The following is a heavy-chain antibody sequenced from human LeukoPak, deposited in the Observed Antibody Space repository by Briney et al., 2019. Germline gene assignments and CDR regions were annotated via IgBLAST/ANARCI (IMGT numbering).Heavy chain of an antibody. V-gene: IGHV1-69*04. CDR3: ARASYYDSSGYYRTPSVREYGMDV. J-gene: IGHJ6*02. CDR2: IIPILGIA. D-gene: IGHD3-22*01. Sequence: GASVKVSCKASGGTFSSYAISWVRQAPGQGLEWMGRIIPILGIANYAQKFQGRVTITADKSTSTAYMELSSLRSEDTAVYYCARASYYDSSGYYRTPSVREYGMDVWGQGTTVTVSS. CDR1: GGTFSSYA.